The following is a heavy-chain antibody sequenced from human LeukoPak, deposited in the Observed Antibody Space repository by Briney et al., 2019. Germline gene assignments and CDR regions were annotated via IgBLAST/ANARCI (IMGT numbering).Heavy chain of an antibody. Sequence: QPGRSLRLSCTASGFTFGDYAMSWVRQAPGKGLEWVGFIRSKAYGGTTEYAASVKGRFTISRDDSKSIAYLQMNSLKTEDTAVCYCTRDGASIITMVRVGGQGTLVTVSS. CDR3: TRDGASIITMVRV. V-gene: IGHV3-49*04. CDR1: GFTFGDYA. J-gene: IGHJ4*02. D-gene: IGHD3-10*01. CDR2: IRSKAYGGTT.